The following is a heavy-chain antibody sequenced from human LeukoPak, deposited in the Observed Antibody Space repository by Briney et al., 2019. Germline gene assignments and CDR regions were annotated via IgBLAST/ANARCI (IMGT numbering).Heavy chain of an antibody. J-gene: IGHJ4*02. V-gene: IGHV3-30*01. CDR3: ARGAYSRGWL. CDR2: ISYDGSKK. CDR1: GFTLSSYS. D-gene: IGHD3-22*01. Sequence: PGGSLRLSCAASGFTLSSYSMHWARQSPVMGLVWLAFISYDGSKKEYADSVKGRFTISRDNSKNTLYLEMNSLKQDDSAVYYCARGAYSRGWLWGQGTPVTVSS.